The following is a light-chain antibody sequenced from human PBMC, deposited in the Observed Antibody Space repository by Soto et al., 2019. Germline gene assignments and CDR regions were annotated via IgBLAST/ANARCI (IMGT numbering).Light chain of an antibody. CDR2: GAS. CDR3: QQFARSPPGIT. CDR1: QSVSSTY. J-gene: IGKJ5*01. Sequence: EIVLTQSPGTLSLSPGERATLSCRASQSVSSTYLAWYQRRPGQAPRLLLYGASIRPPGIPDRFSGSGSGTVFTLTISRLEPEDFAVYYCQQFARSPPGITFGQGTRLEIK. V-gene: IGKV3-20*01.